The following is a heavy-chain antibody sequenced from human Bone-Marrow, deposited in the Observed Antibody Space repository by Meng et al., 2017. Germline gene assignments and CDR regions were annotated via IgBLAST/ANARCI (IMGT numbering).Heavy chain of an antibody. Sequence: VELGGSGGGVVQPGRSLTLSCAVSGFTFSGYGTHWVRQAPGKGLEWVAVIWRDASKEYYVDSVKGRFTISRDNAKNSLYLQMNSLRAEDTAVYYCTTHSSGCFVYWGQGTLVTVSS. CDR2: IWRDASKE. J-gene: IGHJ4*02. V-gene: IGHV3-33*03. CDR3: TTHSSGCFVY. D-gene: IGHD6-19*01. CDR1: GFTFSGYG.